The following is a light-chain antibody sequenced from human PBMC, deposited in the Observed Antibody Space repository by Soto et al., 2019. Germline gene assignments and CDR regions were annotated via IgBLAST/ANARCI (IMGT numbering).Light chain of an antibody. V-gene: IGKV1-39*01. CDR1: QSISDW. Sequence: ITQSPSTLCASVGDRVTITCRASQSISDWLAWYQQKPGKAPKLLIYDASSLQTGVPSRFSGSGSGTDFTLTISSLQPEDFATYYCQQSYRTPRTFGQGTKVDIK. J-gene: IGKJ1*01. CDR3: QQSYRTPRT. CDR2: DAS.